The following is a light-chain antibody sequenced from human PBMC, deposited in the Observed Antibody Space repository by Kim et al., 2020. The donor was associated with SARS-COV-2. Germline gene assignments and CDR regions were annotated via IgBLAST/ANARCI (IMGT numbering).Light chain of an antibody. CDR2: DAS. CDR3: QQRSNWYT. CDR1: QSVSSY. J-gene: IGKJ2*01. Sequence: EIVLTQSPATLSLSPGERATLSCRASQSVSSYLAWYQQKPCQAPRLLIYDASHRATSIPARFSGSGSGTDFTLNISSLEPEDFAVYYCQQRSNWYTFGQGTKREI. V-gene: IGKV3-11*01.